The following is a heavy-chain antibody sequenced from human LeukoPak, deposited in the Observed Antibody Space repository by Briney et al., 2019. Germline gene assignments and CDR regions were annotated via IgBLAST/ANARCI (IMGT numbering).Heavy chain of an antibody. CDR3: ARYPMNYYYMDV. J-gene: IGHJ6*03. CDR1: GYTFTGYY. CDR2: ISAYNGNT. V-gene: IGHV1-18*04. D-gene: IGHD3-22*01. Sequence: ASVKVSCKASGYTFTGYYMHWVRQAPGQGLEWMGWISAYNGNTNYAQKLQGRVTMTTDTSTSTAYMELRSLRSDDTAVYYCARYPMNYYYMDVWGKGTTVTVSS.